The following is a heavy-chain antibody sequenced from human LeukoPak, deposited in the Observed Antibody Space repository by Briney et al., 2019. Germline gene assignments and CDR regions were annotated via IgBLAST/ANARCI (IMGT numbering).Heavy chain of an antibody. D-gene: IGHD3-16*01. CDR1: GFTFSSNY. J-gene: IGHJ4*02. CDR3: ARDNLGDGAFVDY. Sequence: PGGSLRLSCAASGFTFSSNYMSWVRQAPGKGLEWVSVIYSGGSTYYADSVKGRFTISRDNSKNTLYLQMNSLRAEDTAVYYCARDNLGDGAFVDYGGQGTLVTVSS. V-gene: IGHV3-53*01. CDR2: IYSGGST.